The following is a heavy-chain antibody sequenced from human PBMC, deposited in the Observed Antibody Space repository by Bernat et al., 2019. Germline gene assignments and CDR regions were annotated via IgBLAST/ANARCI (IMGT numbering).Heavy chain of an antibody. Sequence: EVLLVESGGGLVQPGGSLRLSCAASGFTFTDYWMHWVRQAPGKGLVWVSRINNDGSDTIYADSVKGRFTLSRDNAKNTLNLQMNSLRVEDTAVYYCARGGWSHGFDIWGQGTMVTVSS. J-gene: IGHJ3*02. V-gene: IGHV3-74*01. CDR1: GFTFTDYW. CDR2: INNDGSDT. D-gene: IGHD3-3*01. CDR3: ARGGWSHGFDI.